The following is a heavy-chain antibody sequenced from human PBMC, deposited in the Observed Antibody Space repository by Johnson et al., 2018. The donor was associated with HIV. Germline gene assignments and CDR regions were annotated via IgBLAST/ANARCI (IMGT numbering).Heavy chain of an antibody. Sequence: EVQLVESGGGLVQPGGSLRLSCAASGFTFSSYWMSWVRQAPGKGLEWVSAISGSGGGTYYEDSVKGRFTISRDNSKNTLYLQMNSLRPQDTAVYYCARTRQGAFDIWGQGTMVTVSS. V-gene: IGHV3-23*04. CDR2: ISGSGGGT. CDR3: ARTRQGAFDI. CDR1: GFTFSSYW. J-gene: IGHJ3*02. D-gene: IGHD1-14*01.